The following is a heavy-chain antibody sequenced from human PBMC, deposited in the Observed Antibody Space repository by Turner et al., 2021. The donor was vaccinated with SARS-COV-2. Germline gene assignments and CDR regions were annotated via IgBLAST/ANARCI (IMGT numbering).Heavy chain of an antibody. CDR3: ARAAYSSSWSGGDWFDP. V-gene: IGHV4-30-4*01. CDR2: IYYSGST. D-gene: IGHD6-13*01. Sequence: QVQLQESGPGLVKPSQTLSLTCPVSGGSISSGDYYWSWIRQPPGKGLEWIGYIYYSGSTYYNPSLKSRVTISVDTSKNQFSLKLSSVTAADTAVYYCARAAYSSSWSGGDWFDPWGQGTLVTVSS. J-gene: IGHJ5*02. CDR1: GGSISSGDYY.